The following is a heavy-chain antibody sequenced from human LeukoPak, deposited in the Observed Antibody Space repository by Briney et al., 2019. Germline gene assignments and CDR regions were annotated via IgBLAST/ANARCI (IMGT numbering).Heavy chain of an antibody. D-gene: IGHD4-17*01. V-gene: IGHV3-48*01. CDR1: GFIFNTYS. Sequence: GGSLRLSCAASGFIFNTYSMNWVRQAPGKGLEWVSYISSSSGTMYYADSVKGRFTISRDNANNSLYLQLNSLTVEDTAVYYCARDLDYGLDYWGQGALVTVSS. CDR3: ARDLDYGLDY. CDR2: ISSSSGTM. J-gene: IGHJ4*02.